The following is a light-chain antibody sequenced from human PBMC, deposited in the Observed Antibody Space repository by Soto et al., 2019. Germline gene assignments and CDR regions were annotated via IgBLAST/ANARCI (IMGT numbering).Light chain of an antibody. CDR2: AAS. Sequence: AIQMTQSPSSLPASVGDRVTITCRASQGIRNELGWYQQKAGKAPKLLIYAASSLQSGVPSRFSGSGSGTAFTLTISSLQPEDFATYYCLQDYNYPRTFGQGTKVEIK. CDR1: QGIRNE. CDR3: LQDYNYPRT. J-gene: IGKJ1*01. V-gene: IGKV1-6*01.